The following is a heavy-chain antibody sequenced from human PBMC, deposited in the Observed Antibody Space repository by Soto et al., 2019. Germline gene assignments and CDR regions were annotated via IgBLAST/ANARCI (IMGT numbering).Heavy chain of an antibody. Sequence: QVQLVQSGAEVKQPGSSVKVSCKASGGTFTDLGLHWVRQAPGQGLEWMGGIIPIFGTPNYAQKFQGRVIITAAELTSTAHMELSSLRSEDTAVYYCARGWDHYDSSGLLTWFDPWGQGTLVTVSS. CDR2: IIPIFGTP. V-gene: IGHV1-69*01. CDR3: ARGWDHYDSSGLLTWFDP. D-gene: IGHD3-22*01. CDR1: GGTFTDLG. J-gene: IGHJ5*02.